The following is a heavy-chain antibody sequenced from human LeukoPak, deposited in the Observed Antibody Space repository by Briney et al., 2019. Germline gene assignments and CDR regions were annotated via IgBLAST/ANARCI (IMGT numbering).Heavy chain of an antibody. CDR3: ARAHYHFWSGYWRYYYHYGMDV. V-gene: IGHV1-46*01. Sequence: ASVKVSCKASGYTFTSYYMHWVRQAPGQGLEWMGIINPSGGSTTYAQKFQGRVTMTRDTSTSTVYMQLSSLTSEDTAVYYCARAHYHFWSGYWRYYYHYGMDVWGQGTTATVSS. D-gene: IGHD3-3*01. J-gene: IGHJ6*02. CDR1: GYTFTSYY. CDR2: INPSGGST.